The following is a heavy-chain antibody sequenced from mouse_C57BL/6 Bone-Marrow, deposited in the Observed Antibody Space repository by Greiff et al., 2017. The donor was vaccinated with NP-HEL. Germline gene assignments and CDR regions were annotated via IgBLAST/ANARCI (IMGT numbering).Heavy chain of an antibody. V-gene: IGHV1-81*01. D-gene: IGHD1-1*01. Sequence: VQLQQSGAELARPGASVKLSCKASGYTFTSYGISWVKQRTGQGLEWIGEIYPRSGNTYYNEKFKGKATLTADKSSSTAYMELRSLTSEDAAVYFCARDSYYGSSNWYFDVWGTGTTVTVSS. CDR2: IYPRSGNT. CDR3: ARDSYYGSSNWYFDV. J-gene: IGHJ1*03. CDR1: GYTFTSYG.